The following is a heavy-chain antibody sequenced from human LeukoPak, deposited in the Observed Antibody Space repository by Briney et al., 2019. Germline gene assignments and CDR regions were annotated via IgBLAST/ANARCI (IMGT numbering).Heavy chain of an antibody. CDR2: VNPNSGGT. D-gene: IGHD5-24*01. V-gene: IGHV1-2*02. Sequence: ASVKVSCKASGYTFTGYYMHWVRQAPGQGLEWMGWVNPNSGGTNYAQKFQGRVTMTRDTSISTAYMELSRLRSDDTAVYYCAREGRDGYNPLDYWGQGTLVTVSS. CDR3: AREGRDGYNPLDY. J-gene: IGHJ4*02. CDR1: GYTFTGYY.